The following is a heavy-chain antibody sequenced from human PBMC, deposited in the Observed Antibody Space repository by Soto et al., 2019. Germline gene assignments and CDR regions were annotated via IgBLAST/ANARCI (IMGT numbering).Heavy chain of an antibody. Sequence: SVKVSCKASGGTFSSYAISWVRQAPGQGLEWMGGIIPIFGTANYAQKFQGRVTITADESTSTAYMELSSLRSEDTAVYYCARVDFTPERRGYYYGMDVWGQGTTVTVSS. D-gene: IGHD1-1*01. CDR3: ARVDFTPERRGYYYGMDV. CDR1: GGTFSSYA. V-gene: IGHV1-69*13. J-gene: IGHJ6*02. CDR2: IIPIFGTA.